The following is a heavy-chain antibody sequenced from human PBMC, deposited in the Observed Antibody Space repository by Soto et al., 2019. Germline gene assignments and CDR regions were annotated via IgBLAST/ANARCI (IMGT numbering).Heavy chain of an antibody. CDR1: GFTFSDYA. J-gene: IGHJ4*02. CDR2: ISGSGGST. D-gene: IGHD2-15*01. CDR3: ALQQGFCSGGSCRYYFEY. V-gene: IGHV3-23*01. Sequence: GGSLRLSCSAAGFTFSDYAMSWVRQAPGKGLEWVSAISGSGGSTYYADSVKGRFTISRDNSKNTLYLQVNSLRAEDTAVYYCALQQGFCSGGSCRYYFEYWGQGTLVTVSS.